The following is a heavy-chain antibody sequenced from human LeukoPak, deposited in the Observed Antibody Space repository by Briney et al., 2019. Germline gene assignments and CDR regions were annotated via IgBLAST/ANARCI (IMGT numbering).Heavy chain of an antibody. J-gene: IGHJ4*02. CDR3: ARDNWSKYYFDY. CDR2: ISSSSSYI. CDR1: GFTFSSYS. D-gene: IGHD1/OR15-1a*01. Sequence: GGSLRLSCAASGFTFSSYSMNWVRQAPGKGLEWVSSISSSSSYIYYADSVKGRFTISRDNAKNSLYLQMNCLRAEDTAVYYCARDNWSKYYFDYWGQGTLVTVSS. V-gene: IGHV3-21*01.